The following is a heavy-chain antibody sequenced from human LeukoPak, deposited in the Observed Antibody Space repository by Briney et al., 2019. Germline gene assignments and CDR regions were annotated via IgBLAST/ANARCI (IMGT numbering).Heavy chain of an antibody. J-gene: IGHJ4*02. V-gene: IGHV3-48*02. CDR3: ARSYDGYTDS. Sequence: DSVEGRFTISRDNAKNSLYLQMNSLRDEDTAVYYCARSYDGYTDSWGQGTLVTVSS. D-gene: IGHD5-24*01.